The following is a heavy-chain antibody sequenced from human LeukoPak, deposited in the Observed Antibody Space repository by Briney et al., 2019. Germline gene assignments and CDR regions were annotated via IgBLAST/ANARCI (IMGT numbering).Heavy chain of an antibody. CDR2: TSSDLNVK. CDR1: GSTFRNYV. Sequence: GGSLRLSCAASGSTFRNYVIHWVRQAPGKGLEWVAVTSSDLNVKLYADSVKGRFTISRDNSRSTLYLQMNSLRPEDTAIYYCAREGYYGSGSPPSLYFNYWDQGTLVTVSS. V-gene: IGHV3-30-3*01. D-gene: IGHD3-10*01. CDR3: AREGYYGSGSPPSLYFNY. J-gene: IGHJ4*02.